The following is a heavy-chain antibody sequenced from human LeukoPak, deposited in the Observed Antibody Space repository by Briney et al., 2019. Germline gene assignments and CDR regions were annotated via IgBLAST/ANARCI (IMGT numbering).Heavy chain of an antibody. J-gene: IGHJ4*02. CDR3: ARGPGLHAFDY. Sequence: SETLSLTCSVSGGSISSGHYYWAWIRQPPGKGLQWIGSIYYSGTTYNNPSLKSRVTISVDTSKNQFSLNLSSVTAADTAVYYCARGPGLHAFDYWGQGTLVTVSS. CDR2: IYYSGTT. V-gene: IGHV4-39*01. CDR1: GGSISSGHYY.